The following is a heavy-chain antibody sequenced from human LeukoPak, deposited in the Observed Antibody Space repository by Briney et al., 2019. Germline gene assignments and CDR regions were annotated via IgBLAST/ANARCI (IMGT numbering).Heavy chain of an antibody. Sequence: ASVKVSCKASGYTFTSYGISWVRQAPGQGLEWMGWISAYNSNTNYAQKLQGRVTMTTDTSTSTAYMELRSLRSDDTAVYYCARDSKRITMIVAPPADYWGQGTLVTVSS. CDR3: ARDSKRITMIVAPPADY. CDR1: GYTFTSYG. CDR2: ISAYNSNT. V-gene: IGHV1-18*01. J-gene: IGHJ4*02. D-gene: IGHD3-22*01.